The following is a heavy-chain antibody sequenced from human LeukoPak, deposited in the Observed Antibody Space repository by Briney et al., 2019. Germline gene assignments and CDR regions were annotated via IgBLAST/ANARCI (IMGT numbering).Heavy chain of an antibody. Sequence: SETLSLTCTVSGGSISSYYWSWIRQPPGEGLEWIGYIYYSGSTNYNPSLKSRVTISVDTSKNQFSLKLSSVTAADTAVYYCARGMYYYDSSGSHKFFDYWGQGTLVTVSS. J-gene: IGHJ4*02. D-gene: IGHD3-22*01. CDR2: IYYSGST. V-gene: IGHV4-59*01. CDR3: ARGMYYYDSSGSHKFFDY. CDR1: GGSISSYY.